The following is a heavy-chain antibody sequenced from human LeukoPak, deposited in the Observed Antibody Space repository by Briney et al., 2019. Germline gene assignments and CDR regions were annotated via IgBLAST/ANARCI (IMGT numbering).Heavy chain of an antibody. CDR1: GGSVSSGSYY. J-gene: IGHJ6*02. CDR2: IYYSGST. V-gene: IGHV4-61*01. CDR3: ARDRIVVVPAAMGADYYYGMDV. D-gene: IGHD2-2*01. Sequence: SETLSLTCTVSGGSVSSGSYYWSWIRQPPGKGLEWIGYIYYSGSTNYNPSLKSRVTISVDTSKNQFSLKLSSVTAADTAVYYCARDRIVVVPAAMGADYYYGMDVWGQGTTVTVSS.